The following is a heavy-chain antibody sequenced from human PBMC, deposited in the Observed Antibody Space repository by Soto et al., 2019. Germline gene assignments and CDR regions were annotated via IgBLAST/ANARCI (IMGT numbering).Heavy chain of an antibody. CDR2: IFPSDSDT. V-gene: IGHV5-51*01. J-gene: IGHJ5*02. D-gene: IGHD3-22*01. CDR3: ARKDKSGYFNWFDP. CDR1: GYRFTSYW. Sequence: GESLKISCRTSGYRFTSYWIAWVRQMPGKGLGWMGIIFPSDSDTRYSPSFQGQVTISXXXXTXTXFXQXXXLKAXDTAVYFCARKDKSGYFNWFDPWGQGTLVTVSS.